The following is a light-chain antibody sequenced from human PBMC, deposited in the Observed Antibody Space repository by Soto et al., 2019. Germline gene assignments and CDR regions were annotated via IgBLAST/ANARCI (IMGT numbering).Light chain of an antibody. J-gene: IGKJ1*01. V-gene: IGKV3-20*01. Sequence: EIVLTQSPGTLSLSPGEGATLSCRASQSVSSSYLAWYQQNRGQAPRLLIYGASTRTTGTPDRFSGSGSGKNFTLTITRREPEDFAIYYCQQYGSSRWTFGQGTKVEIK. CDR3: QQYGSSRWT. CDR2: GAS. CDR1: QSVSSSY.